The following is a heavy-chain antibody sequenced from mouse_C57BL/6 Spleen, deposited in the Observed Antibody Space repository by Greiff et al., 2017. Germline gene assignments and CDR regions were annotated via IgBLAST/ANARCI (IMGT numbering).Heavy chain of an antibody. CDR3: ARKGAAQASYFDY. D-gene: IGHD3-2*02. CDR2: IYHRSGNT. CDR1: GYTFTSYG. Sequence: VQLQPSGAELARPGASVKLSCKASGYTFTSYGISWVKQRTGQGLEWIGEIYHRSGNTYYNEKFKGKATLTADKSSSTAYMELRSLTSEDSAVYFCARKGAAQASYFDYWGQGTTLTVSS. V-gene: IGHV1-81*01. J-gene: IGHJ2*01.